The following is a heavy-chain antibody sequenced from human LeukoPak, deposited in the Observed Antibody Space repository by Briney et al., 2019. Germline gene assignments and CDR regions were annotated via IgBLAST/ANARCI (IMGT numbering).Heavy chain of an antibody. Sequence: SETLSLTCTVSGGSISSCDYYWSCIRQAPGQGLVWIGYIYYSGSTYYNPSLKSRVTISVDTSKNQFSLKLSSVTTADTAVYYFASGVGATPYWGQGTLVTVSS. CDR1: GGSISSCDYY. CDR2: IYYSGST. D-gene: IGHD1-26*01. CDR3: ASGVGATPY. J-gene: IGHJ4*02. V-gene: IGHV4-30-4*08.